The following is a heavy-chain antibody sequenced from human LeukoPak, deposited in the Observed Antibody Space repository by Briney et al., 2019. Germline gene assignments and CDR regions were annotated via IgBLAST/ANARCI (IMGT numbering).Heavy chain of an antibody. Sequence: GGSLRLSCAASGFTFSSYWMSWVRQAPGKGLEWVANIKQDGSEKYYVDSVKGRFTISRDNAKNSLYLQMNSLRAEDTAVYYCARESYDSSGYVNWFDPWGQGTLVTVSS. CDR2: IKQDGSEK. V-gene: IGHV3-7*01. J-gene: IGHJ5*02. CDR3: ARESYDSSGYVNWFDP. D-gene: IGHD3-22*01. CDR1: GFTFSSYW.